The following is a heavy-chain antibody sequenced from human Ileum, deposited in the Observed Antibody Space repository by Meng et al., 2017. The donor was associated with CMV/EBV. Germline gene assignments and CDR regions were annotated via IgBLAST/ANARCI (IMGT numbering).Heavy chain of an antibody. CDR3: ARVRPRIYCSGGSCYSGAFDI. J-gene: IGHJ3*02. CDR1: GYTFTGYY. Sequence: ASVKVSCKASGYTFTGYYMHWVRQVPGQGLEWMGWINPNSGGTNYAQKFQGRVTMTRDTSISTAYMELSRLRSDDTAVYYCARVRPRIYCSGGSCYSGAFDIWGQGTMVTVSS. CDR2: INPNSGGT. V-gene: IGHV1-2*02. D-gene: IGHD2-15*01.